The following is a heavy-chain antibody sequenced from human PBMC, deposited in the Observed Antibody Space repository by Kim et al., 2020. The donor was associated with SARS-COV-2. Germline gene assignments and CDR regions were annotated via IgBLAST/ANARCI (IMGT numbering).Heavy chain of an antibody. D-gene: IGHD2-2*01. CDR2: INHSGST. J-gene: IGHJ6*02. CDR3: ARGSPRLYCSSTSCPRSNVFYYYYGMDV. CDR1: GGSFSGYY. V-gene: IGHV4-34*01. Sequence: SETLSLTCAVYGGSFSGYYWSWIRQPPGKGLEWIGEINHSGSTNYNPSLKSRVTISVDTSKNQFSLKLSSVTAADTAVYYCARGSPRLYCSSTSCPRSNVFYYYYGMDVWGQGTTVTVSS.